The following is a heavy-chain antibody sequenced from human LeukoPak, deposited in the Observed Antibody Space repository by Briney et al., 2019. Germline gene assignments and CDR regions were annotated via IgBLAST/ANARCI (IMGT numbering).Heavy chain of an antibody. V-gene: IGHV3-21*01. J-gene: IGHJ6*02. D-gene: IGHD2-8*02. CDR2: ISSSSRYI. Sequence: GGSLRLSCAASGFTFSSYSMNWVRQAPGKGLEWVSSISSSSRYIYYADSVKGRFTISRDNAKNSLYLQMNSLRAEDTAVYYCARDLGSVRYYYYGMDVWGQGTTVTVSS. CDR3: ARDLGSVRYYYYGMDV. CDR1: GFTFSSYS.